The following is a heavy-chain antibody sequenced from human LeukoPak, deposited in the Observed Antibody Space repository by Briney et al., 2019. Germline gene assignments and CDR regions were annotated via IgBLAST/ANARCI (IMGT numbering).Heavy chain of an antibody. CDR1: GFTLTSYG. J-gene: IGHJ4*02. Sequence: GGTLRLSCAASGFTLTSYGMHWVRQAPGKGLEWVAFIRYDGSSKHYADSVKGRFTISRDNSKNTLYLQMNSLRAEDTAVYYCARDRGNGDYDYWGQGTLVTVSS. CDR2: IRYDGSSK. V-gene: IGHV3-30*02. D-gene: IGHD4-17*01. CDR3: ARDRGNGDYDY.